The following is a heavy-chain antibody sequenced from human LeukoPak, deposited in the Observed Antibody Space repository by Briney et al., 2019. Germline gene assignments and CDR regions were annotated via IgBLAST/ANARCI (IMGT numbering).Heavy chain of an antibody. Sequence: ASVKVSCKASGYTFSGHYLHWVRQAPGQGLEWMGRINPNTGVTQYTENFQGRVTMTGDTSISTAYMELSSLRSEDTAVYYCASSYQPLPFDYWGQGTLVTVSS. D-gene: IGHD2-2*01. V-gene: IGHV1-2*06. CDR2: INPNTGVT. J-gene: IGHJ4*02. CDR3: ASSYQPLPFDY. CDR1: GYTFSGHY.